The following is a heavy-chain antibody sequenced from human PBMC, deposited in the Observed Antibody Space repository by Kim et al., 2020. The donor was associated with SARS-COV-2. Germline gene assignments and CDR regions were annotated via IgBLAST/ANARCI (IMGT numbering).Heavy chain of an antibody. J-gene: IGHJ6*02. V-gene: IGHV3-9*01. D-gene: IGHD1-26*01. CDR3: AKGWGMGYYYYGMDV. Sequence: GGSLRLSCAASGFTFDDYAMHWVRQAPGKGLEWVSGISWNSGSIGYADSVKGRFTISRDNAKNSLYLQMNSLRAEDTALYYCAKGWGMGYYYYGMDVWGQGTTGTVSS. CDR1: GFTFDDYA. CDR2: ISWNSGSI.